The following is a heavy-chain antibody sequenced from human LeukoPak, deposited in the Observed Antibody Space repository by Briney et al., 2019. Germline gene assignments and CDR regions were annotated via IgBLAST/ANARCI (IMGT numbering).Heavy chain of an antibody. CDR3: SANFDF. J-gene: IGHJ4*02. V-gene: IGHV3-33*01. CDR2: IWYDGSNQ. CDR1: GFTFSNYG. Sequence: GGSLRLSCTASGFTFSNYGMHWVRQGPGKGLEWVAVIWYDGSNQYYADSVKGRFTISRDNSKSTLYLQMNSLRAEDTAVYYCSANFDFWGQGTLVTVSS.